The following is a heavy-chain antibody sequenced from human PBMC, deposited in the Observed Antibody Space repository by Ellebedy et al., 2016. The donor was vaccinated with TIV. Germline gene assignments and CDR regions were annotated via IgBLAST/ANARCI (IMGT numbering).Heavy chain of an antibody. D-gene: IGHD3-22*01. CDR3: AREKGSGYQPPYYYYGMDV. V-gene: IGHV1-8*01. CDR1: GYTFTSYD. CDR2: MNPNSGNT. Sequence: ASVKVSCKASGYTFTSYDINWVRQATGQGLEWMGWMNPNSGNTGYAQKFQGRVTMTRNTSISTAYMELSSLRSEDTAVYYCAREKGSGYQPPYYYYGMDVWGQGTTVTVSS. J-gene: IGHJ6*02.